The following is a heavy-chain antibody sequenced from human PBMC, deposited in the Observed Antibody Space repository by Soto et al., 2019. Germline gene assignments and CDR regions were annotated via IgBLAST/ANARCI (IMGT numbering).Heavy chain of an antibody. D-gene: IGHD4-17*01. Sequence: SETLSLTCTVSGDSSTRYYWSWIRQPPGKGLQWVGYIYYSGSTNYNPSLKGRVTISLDMSKNQFSLNLRSVSAADTAVYYCARGDYGGTAFDIWGQGTMVTVSS. V-gene: IGHV4-59*01. CDR3: ARGDYGGTAFDI. CDR1: GDSSTRYY. J-gene: IGHJ3*02. CDR2: IYYSGST.